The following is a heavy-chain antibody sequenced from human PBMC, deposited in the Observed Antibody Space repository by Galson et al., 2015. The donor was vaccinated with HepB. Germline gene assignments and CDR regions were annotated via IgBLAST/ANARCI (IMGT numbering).Heavy chain of an antibody. J-gene: IGHJ6*02. D-gene: IGHD3-16*01. CDR3: ASGIMITFGGALGMRGMDV. CDR2: IIPILGIA. CDR1: GGTFSSYT. V-gene: IGHV1-69*02. Sequence: SVKVSCKASGGTFSSYTISWVRQAPGQGLEWMGRIIPILGIANYAQKFQGRVTITADTSTSTAYMELSSLRSEDTAVYYCASGIMITFGGALGMRGMDVWGPGTTVTVSS.